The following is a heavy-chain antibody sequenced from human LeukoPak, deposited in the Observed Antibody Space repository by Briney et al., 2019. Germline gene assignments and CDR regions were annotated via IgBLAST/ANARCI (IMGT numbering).Heavy chain of an antibody. J-gene: IGHJ4*02. D-gene: IGHD3-10*01. V-gene: IGHV1-2*02. CDR1: GYTFTDYQ. CDR3: ARDYYGSGSYSTDY. Sequence: ASVKVSCTSSGYTFTDYQVHWVRQAPGQGLEWMGWIDPNSGGTNYAQKFQGRVTMTRDTSISTTYMDLSRLRSDDTAVYYCARDYYGSGSYSTDYWGQGTLVTVSS. CDR2: IDPNSGGT.